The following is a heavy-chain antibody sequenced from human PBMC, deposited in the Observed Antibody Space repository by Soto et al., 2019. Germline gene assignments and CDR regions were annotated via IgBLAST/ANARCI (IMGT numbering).Heavy chain of an antibody. CDR2: INPSGGST. D-gene: IGHD6-19*01. V-gene: IGHV1-46*01. J-gene: IGHJ5*02. CDR3: ARDRGSVAVAGTNWFDP. CDR1: GYTFTSYY. Sequence: QVQLVQSGAEVKKPGASVKVSCKASGYTFTSYYMHWVRQAPGQGLEWMGIINPSGGSTSYAQKFQGRVTMTRYTSTSTVYMELSSLRSEDTAVYYCARDRGSVAVAGTNWFDPWGQGTLVTVSS.